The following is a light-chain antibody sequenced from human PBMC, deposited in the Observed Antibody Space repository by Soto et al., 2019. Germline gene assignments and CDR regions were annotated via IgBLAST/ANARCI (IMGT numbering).Light chain of an antibody. CDR1: SSDVGGYNY. J-gene: IGLJ2*01. Sequence: QSALTQPASVSGSPGQSITISCTGTSSDVGGYNYVSWYQQHPGKAPKLMIYDVSNRPSGVSNRFSGSKSGNTASLTISGVQAADEADYYCSAYTSSSTTVVFGGGTQLTVL. CDR2: DVS. CDR3: SAYTSSSTTVV. V-gene: IGLV2-14*01.